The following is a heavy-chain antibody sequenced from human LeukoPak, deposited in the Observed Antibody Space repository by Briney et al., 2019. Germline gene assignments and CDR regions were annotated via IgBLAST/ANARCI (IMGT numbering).Heavy chain of an antibody. V-gene: IGHV3-30-3*01. D-gene: IGHD5-24*01. J-gene: IGHJ4*02. CDR2: ISYDGSNK. CDR1: GFTFSNYA. Sequence: GGSLRLSCAASGFTFSNYAMHWVRQAPGKGLEWVAVISYDGSNKYYAGSVKGRFTISRDNSKNTLYLQMNSLRAEDTAVYYCARSDGYNPFGYWGQGTLVTVSS. CDR3: ARSDGYNPFGY.